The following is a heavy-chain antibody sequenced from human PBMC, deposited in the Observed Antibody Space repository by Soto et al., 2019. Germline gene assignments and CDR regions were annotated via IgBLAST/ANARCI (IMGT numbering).Heavy chain of an antibody. J-gene: IGHJ3*02. V-gene: IGHV1-3*01. CDR2: INAGNGNT. D-gene: IGHD3-3*01. CDR3: ARTIRFLEWLLWSSDAFDI. CDR1: GYTFTSYA. Sequence: ASVKVSCKASGYTFTSYAMHWVRQAPGQRLEWMGWINAGNGNTKYSQKFQGRVTITRDTSASTAYMELSSLRSEDTAVYYCARTIRFLEWLLWSSDAFDIWGQGTMVTVSS.